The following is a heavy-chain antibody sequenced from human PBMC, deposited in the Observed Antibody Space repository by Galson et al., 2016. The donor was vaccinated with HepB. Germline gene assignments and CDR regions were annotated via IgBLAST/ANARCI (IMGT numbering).Heavy chain of an antibody. Sequence: SLRLSCAASGFTFSRFGMHWVRQAPGKGLESVAVIWFDGRDAYYGDSVKGRFTISKDNSNNMLYLQMNSLRVEDTAVYYCARDLWGDCRTTTCSRLDSWGQGTLVTVSS. J-gene: IGHJ4*02. CDR2: IWFDGRDA. CDR1: GFTFSRFG. D-gene: IGHD1-14*01. V-gene: IGHV3-33*01. CDR3: ARDLWGDCRTTTCSRLDS.